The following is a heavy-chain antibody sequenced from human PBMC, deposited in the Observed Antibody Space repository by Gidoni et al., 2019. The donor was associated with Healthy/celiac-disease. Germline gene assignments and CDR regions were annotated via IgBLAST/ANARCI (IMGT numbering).Heavy chain of an antibody. D-gene: IGHD3-22*01. CDR2: ISGSGGST. CDR1: GFTFSSYA. CDR3: AKAPTYYYDRDWFDP. J-gene: IGHJ5*02. V-gene: IGHV3-23*01. Sequence: EVQLLESGGGLVQPGGSLRLSCAASGFTFSSYAMSWVRQAPGKGLGWCSAISGSGGSTYYADSVKGRFTISRDNSKNTLYLQMNSLRAEDTAVYYCAKAPTYYYDRDWFDPWGQGTLVTVSS.